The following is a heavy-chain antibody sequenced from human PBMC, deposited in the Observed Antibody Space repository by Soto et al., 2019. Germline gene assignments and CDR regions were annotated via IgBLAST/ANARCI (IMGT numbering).Heavy chain of an antibody. D-gene: IGHD4-17*01. V-gene: IGHV3-23*01. Sequence: HPGGSLRLSCAASGFTFSSYGMSWVRQAPGKGLEWVSAISGSGGSTHYADSVKGRFTISRDNSKNTLYLQMNSLRAEDTAVYYCAKDLRFYGDYIYYYYGMGVWGQGTTVTVSS. J-gene: IGHJ6*02. CDR1: GFTFSSYG. CDR3: AKDLRFYGDYIYYYYGMGV. CDR2: ISGSGGST.